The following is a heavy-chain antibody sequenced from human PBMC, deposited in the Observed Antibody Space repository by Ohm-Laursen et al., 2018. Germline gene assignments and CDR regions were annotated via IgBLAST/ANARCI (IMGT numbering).Heavy chain of an antibody. V-gene: IGHV3-66*02. J-gene: IGHJ4*02. D-gene: IGHD3-9*01. CDR2: IYSGGST. Sequence: SLRLSCSAFGFTFSHYWMHWVRQPPGEGLEWVSVIYSGGSTYYADSVKGRFTISRDNSKNTLYLQMNSLRAEDTAVYYCAPEQDFDWLLSAFDYWGQGTLVTVSS. CDR3: APEQDFDWLLSAFDY. CDR1: GFTFSHYW.